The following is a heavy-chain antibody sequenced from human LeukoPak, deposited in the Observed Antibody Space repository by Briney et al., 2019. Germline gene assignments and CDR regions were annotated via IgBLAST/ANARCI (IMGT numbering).Heavy chain of an antibody. Sequence: GGSLRLSCAASGFTFDDYAMHWVRQAPGKGLEWVSGISWNSGSIGYADSVKGRFTISRDNAKNSLYLQMNSLRAEDTALYYCAKVTSYGFADAFDIWGQGTMVTVSS. CDR1: GFTFDDYA. D-gene: IGHD5-18*01. J-gene: IGHJ3*02. CDR2: ISWNSGSI. V-gene: IGHV3-9*01. CDR3: AKVTSYGFADAFDI.